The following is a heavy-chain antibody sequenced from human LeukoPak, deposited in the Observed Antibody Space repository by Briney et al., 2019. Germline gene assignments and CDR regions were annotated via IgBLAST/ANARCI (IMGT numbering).Heavy chain of an antibody. Sequence: PGGSLRLSCAASGFTFSSFWMHWVRQAPGKGLVWVSHTNSDGSTTDYADSVKGRFTISRDNAKNSLYLQMNSLRAEDTALYYCAKDIEDRPNAFDIWGQGTMVTVSS. J-gene: IGHJ3*02. CDR3: AKDIEDRPNAFDI. V-gene: IGHV3-74*01. CDR2: TNSDGSTT. CDR1: GFTFSSFW. D-gene: IGHD1-14*01.